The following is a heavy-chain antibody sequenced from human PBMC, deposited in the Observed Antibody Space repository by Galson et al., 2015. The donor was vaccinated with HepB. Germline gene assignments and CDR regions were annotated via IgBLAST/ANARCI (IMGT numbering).Heavy chain of an antibody. CDR1: GFTFSSYA. Sequence: SLRLSCAASGFTFSSYAMSWVRQAPGKGLEWVSAISGSGGSTYYADSVKGRFTISRDNSKNTLYLQMNSLRAEDTAVYYCAKGGSGKKYYYYGMDVCGQGTTVTVSS. CDR3: AKGGSGKKYYYYGMDV. V-gene: IGHV3-23*01. CDR2: ISGSGGST. D-gene: IGHD1-26*01. J-gene: IGHJ6*02.